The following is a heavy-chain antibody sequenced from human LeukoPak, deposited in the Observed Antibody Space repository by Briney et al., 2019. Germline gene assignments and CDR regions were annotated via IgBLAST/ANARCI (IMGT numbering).Heavy chain of an antibody. D-gene: IGHD1-1*01. CDR1: GGSFSGYY. CDR3: ARVSGTTSRLDP. CDR2: ISHSGST. V-gene: IGHV4-34*01. Sequence: SETLSLTCAVYGGSFSGYYWSWIRQPPGKGLEWIGEISHSGSTNYNPSLKSRVTISVDTSKNQFSLKLSSVTAADTAVYYCARVSGTTSRLDPWGQGTQVTVSS. J-gene: IGHJ5*02.